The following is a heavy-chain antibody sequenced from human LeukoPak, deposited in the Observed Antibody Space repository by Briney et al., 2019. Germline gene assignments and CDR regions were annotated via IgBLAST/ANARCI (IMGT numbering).Heavy chain of an antibody. CDR3: ARSPRTGAFDI. J-gene: IGHJ3*02. CDR2: ISYDGSNK. V-gene: IGHV3-30-3*01. Sequence: GRSLRLSCAASGFTFSSYAMHWVRQAPGKGLEWVAVISYDGSNKYYADSVKGRFTISRDNSKNTLYLQMNSLRAGDTAVYYCARSPRTGAFDIWGQGTMVTVSS. CDR1: GFTFSSYA.